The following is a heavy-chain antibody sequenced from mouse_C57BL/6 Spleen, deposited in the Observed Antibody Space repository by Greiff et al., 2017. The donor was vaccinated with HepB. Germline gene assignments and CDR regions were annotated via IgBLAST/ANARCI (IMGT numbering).Heavy chain of an antibody. CDR2: IHPNSGST. CDR3: APYYYGSRPLFDY. Sequence: QVQLQQPGAELVKPGASVKLSCKASGYTFTSYWMHWVKQRPGQGLEWIGMIHPNSGSTNYNEKFKSKATLTVDKSSSTAYMQLSSLTSEDSAAYYCAPYYYGSRPLFDYWGQGTTLTVSS. CDR1: GYTFTSYW. J-gene: IGHJ2*01. V-gene: IGHV1-64*01. D-gene: IGHD1-1*01.